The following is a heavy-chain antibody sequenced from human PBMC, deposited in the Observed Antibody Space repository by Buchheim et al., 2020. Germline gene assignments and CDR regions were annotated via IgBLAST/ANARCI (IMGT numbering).Heavy chain of an antibody. CDR1: GGYVSSSSYY. CDR2: IYYSGST. CDR3: ARLGSSGWSLDRPFQR. Sequence: QLQLQESGPGLVKPSETLSLTCSVSGGYVSSSSYYWGWIRQPPGKGLEWIGSIYYSGSTQYNPSLKGRATISVDTSKNQFSLKLNSVTAADTAVYYCARLGSSGWSLDRPFQRWGQGTL. D-gene: IGHD6-19*01. V-gene: IGHV4-39*01. J-gene: IGHJ1*01.